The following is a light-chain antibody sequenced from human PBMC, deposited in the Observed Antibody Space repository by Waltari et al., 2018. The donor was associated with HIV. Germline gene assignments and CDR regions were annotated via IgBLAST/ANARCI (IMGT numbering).Light chain of an antibody. CDR1: ALPTNY. V-gene: IGLV3-25*03. J-gene: IGLJ3*02. CDR3: QSADSSNTWV. Sequence: SYELTQPPSVSVSPGQMARITCSGDALPTNYAYWYQQKPGQAPVLMKYKDSGRPSGFPRRVSASSAGATVTLTISGVQAKDEADYYCQSADSSNTWVFGGGTKLTVL. CDR2: KDS.